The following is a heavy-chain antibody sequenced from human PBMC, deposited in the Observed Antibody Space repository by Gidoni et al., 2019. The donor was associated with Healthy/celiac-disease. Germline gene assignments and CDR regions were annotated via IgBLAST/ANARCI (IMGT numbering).Heavy chain of an antibody. CDR3: AKGSSGYEREGGEDY. V-gene: IGHV3-9*01. Sequence: EVQLVESGGGLVQPGRSLRLSCAASGFTFDDYGMHWVRQAPGKGLEWVSGISWNSGSIGYADSVKGRFTISRDNAKNSLYLQMNSLRAEDTALYYCAKGSSGYEREGGEDYWGQGTLVTVSS. CDR2: ISWNSGSI. D-gene: IGHD3-22*01. J-gene: IGHJ4*02. CDR1: GFTFDDYG.